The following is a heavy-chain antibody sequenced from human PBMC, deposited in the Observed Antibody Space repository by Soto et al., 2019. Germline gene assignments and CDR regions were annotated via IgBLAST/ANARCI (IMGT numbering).Heavy chain of an antibody. Sequence: ASVKVSCKASGYSFTTHGITWVRQAPGQGLEWMGLINTYSGHTSYSPSLQGRVSMTRDTATSTAYMELKSLRADDTAAYYCARVFSSRYYPHQWFDPLGQGTLVTFSS. CDR2: INTYSGHT. V-gene: IGHV1-18*01. CDR3: ARVFSSRYYPHQWFDP. CDR1: GYSFTTHG. D-gene: IGHD6-13*01. J-gene: IGHJ5*02.